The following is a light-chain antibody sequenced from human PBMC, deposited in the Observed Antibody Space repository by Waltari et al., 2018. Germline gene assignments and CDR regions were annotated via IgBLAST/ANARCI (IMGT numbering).Light chain of an antibody. J-gene: IGLJ3*02. Sequence: WYQQDPGKAARKVVYKISNRSSWVPDLFSGSMRGNTAALTITGAQAEDESDYYCVMYMGSGIWVFGGGTKLTVL. CDR2: KIS. CDR3: VMYMGSGIWV. V-gene: IGLV8-61*01.